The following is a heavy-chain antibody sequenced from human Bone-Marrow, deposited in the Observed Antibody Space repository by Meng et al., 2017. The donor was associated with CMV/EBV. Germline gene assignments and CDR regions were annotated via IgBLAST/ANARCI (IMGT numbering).Heavy chain of an antibody. J-gene: IGHJ4*02. CDR1: GFTFSSYW. CDR2: IKQDGSEK. V-gene: IGHV3-7*01. D-gene: IGHD3-3*01. Sequence: GESLKISCAASGFTFSSYWMSWVRQAPGKGLEWVANIKQDGSEKYYVGSVKGRFTISRDNAKNSLYLQMNSLRAEDTAVYYCARFRVVTRYYFDYWGQGTLVTVSS. CDR3: ARFRVVTRYYFDY.